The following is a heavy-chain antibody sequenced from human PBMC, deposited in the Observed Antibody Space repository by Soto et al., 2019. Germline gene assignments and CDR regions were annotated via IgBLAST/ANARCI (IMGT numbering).Heavy chain of an antibody. V-gene: IGHV3-23*01. J-gene: IGHJ6*02. Sequence: PGGSLSLSCAASGFPFSSYSMNWVRQAPGKGLEWVSAISGSGGSTYYADSVKGRFTISRDNSKNTLYLQMNSLRAEDTAVYYCAKDWFGDYPSYYGMDVWGQGTTVTVSS. CDR3: AKDWFGDYPSYYGMDV. CDR2: ISGSGGST. CDR1: GFPFSSYS. D-gene: IGHD3-10*01.